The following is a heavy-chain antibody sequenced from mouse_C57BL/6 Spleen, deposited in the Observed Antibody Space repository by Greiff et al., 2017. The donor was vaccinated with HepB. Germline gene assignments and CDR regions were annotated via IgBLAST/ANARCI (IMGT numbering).Heavy chain of an antibody. V-gene: IGHV3-1*01. Sequence: EVKLQESGPGMVKPSQSLSLTCTVTGYSITSGYDWHWIRHFPGNKLEWMGYISYSGSTNYNPSLKSRISITHDTSKNHFFLKLNSVTTEDTATYYCARGGYTPYAMDYWGQGTSVTVSS. CDR3: ARGGYTPYAMDY. J-gene: IGHJ4*01. D-gene: IGHD3-1*01. CDR1: GYSITSGYD. CDR2: ISYSGST.